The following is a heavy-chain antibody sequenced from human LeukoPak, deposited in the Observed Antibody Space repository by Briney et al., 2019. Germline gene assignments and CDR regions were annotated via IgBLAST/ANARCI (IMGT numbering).Heavy chain of an antibody. CDR1: GGSISSGGYS. Sequence: KPSETLSLTCAVSGGSISSGGYSWSWIRQPPGKGLEWIGYIYYSGSTYYNPSLKSRATISVDTSKNQFSLKLSSVTAADTAVYYCARGDFRMAWLHWGQGTLVTVSS. D-gene: IGHD6-19*01. CDR2: IYYSGST. V-gene: IGHV4-30-4*07. CDR3: ARGDFRMAWLH. J-gene: IGHJ4*02.